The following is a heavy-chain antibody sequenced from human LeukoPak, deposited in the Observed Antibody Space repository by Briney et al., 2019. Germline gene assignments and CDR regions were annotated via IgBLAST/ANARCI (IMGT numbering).Heavy chain of an antibody. Sequence: PPGGSLRLSCAASGFTFSSYWMYWVRQAPGKGPVWVARINTDGSSLNYADSVKGRFTISRDNAKNTLYLQMNSLGAEDTAVYYCARRINYYDSSGYYYVRYFDSWGQGTLVAVSS. V-gene: IGHV3-74*01. J-gene: IGHJ4*02. D-gene: IGHD3-22*01. CDR1: GFTFSSYW. CDR3: ARRINYYDSSGYYYVRYFDS. CDR2: INTDGSSL.